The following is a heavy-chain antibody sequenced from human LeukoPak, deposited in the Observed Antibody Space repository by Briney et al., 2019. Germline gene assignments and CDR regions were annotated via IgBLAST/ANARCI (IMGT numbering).Heavy chain of an antibody. Sequence: PGGPLRLSCAASGITVSSNYMSWVRQATGKGQEWVSVIYSGGSTYYADSVKGRFTISRDNSKNTLYLQMNSLRAEDTAVYYCARDQVVDAFDIWGQGTMLTVSS. D-gene: IGHD2-15*01. CDR3: ARDQVVDAFDI. V-gene: IGHV3-53*01. J-gene: IGHJ3*02. CDR1: GITVSSNY. CDR2: IYSGGST.